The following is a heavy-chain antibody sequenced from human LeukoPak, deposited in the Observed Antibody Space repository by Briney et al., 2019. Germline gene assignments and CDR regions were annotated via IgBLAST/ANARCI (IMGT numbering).Heavy chain of an antibody. V-gene: IGHV4-4*07. CDR3: ARGGSGSYSAFDF. CDR2: ISTSGST. D-gene: IGHD1-26*01. Sequence: PSETLSLTCTVSGDSISTYYWTRIRQPAGKGLEWIGRISTSGSTNYNPSLKSRVTMSVDTSKNQFSLKLSSVTAADTAVYYCARGGSGSYSAFDFWGQGTLVTVSS. CDR1: GDSISTYY. J-gene: IGHJ4*02.